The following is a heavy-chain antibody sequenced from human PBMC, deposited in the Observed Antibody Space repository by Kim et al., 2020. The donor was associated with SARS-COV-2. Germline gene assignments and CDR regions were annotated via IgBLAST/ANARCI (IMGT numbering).Heavy chain of an antibody. J-gene: IGHJ4*02. CDR1: GFIFSRHG. D-gene: IGHD5-12*01. Sequence: GGSLRLSCTASGFIFSRHGMSWARQAPGKGLEWVSSISDRGDNTYYTDSVKGRFTISREISKNTLFLQMNGLKAEDTARYYCAKNLIVGTAPAMDFRGQGTMVTVSS. V-gene: IGHV3-23*01. CDR2: ISDRGDNT. CDR3: AKNLIVGTAPAMDF.